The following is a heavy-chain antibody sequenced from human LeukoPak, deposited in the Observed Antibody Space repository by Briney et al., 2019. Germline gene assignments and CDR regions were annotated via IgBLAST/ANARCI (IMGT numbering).Heavy chain of an antibody. Sequence: GGSLRLSCVASGFTFRDFSMTWVRQAPGKGLEWVSVIYSGGPTYYADSVKGRFTISRDNSKNTVYLQMNSLRGEDTAVYFCAREYCSGGSCYLDYWGQGTLVTVSS. D-gene: IGHD2-15*01. CDR2: IYSGGPT. J-gene: IGHJ4*02. CDR3: AREYCSGGSCYLDY. CDR1: GFTFRDFS. V-gene: IGHV3-53*01.